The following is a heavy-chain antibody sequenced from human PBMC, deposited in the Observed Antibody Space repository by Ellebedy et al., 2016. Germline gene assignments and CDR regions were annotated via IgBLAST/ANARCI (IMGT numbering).Heavy chain of an antibody. D-gene: IGHD5-18*01. CDR3: ARAEDTAMVFDY. CDR2: IIPIVGIA. Sequence: ASVKVSCKASGGTFSSYAISWVRQAPGQGLEWTGRIIPIVGIAIYAQKFQGRVTITADKSTSTAYMELSSLRSEDTGVYYCARAEDTAMVFDYWGQGTLVTVSS. CDR1: GGTFSSYA. J-gene: IGHJ4*02. V-gene: IGHV1-69*04.